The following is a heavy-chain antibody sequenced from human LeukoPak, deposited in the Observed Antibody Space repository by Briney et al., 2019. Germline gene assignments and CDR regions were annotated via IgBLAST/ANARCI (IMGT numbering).Heavy chain of an antibody. D-gene: IGHD6-19*01. J-gene: IGHJ4*02. Sequence: PSETLSLTCTVSGGSISSYYWSWIRQPAGKGLEWIGRIYTSGSTNYNPSLKSRVTVSVDTSKNQFSLKLSSVTAADTAVYYCARDAAEEVADRTYYFDYWGQGTLVTVSS. CDR1: GGSISSYY. V-gene: IGHV4-4*07. CDR3: ARDAAEEVADRTYYFDY. CDR2: IYTSGST.